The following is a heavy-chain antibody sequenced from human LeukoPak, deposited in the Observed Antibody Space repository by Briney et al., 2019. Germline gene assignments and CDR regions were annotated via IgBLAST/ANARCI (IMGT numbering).Heavy chain of an antibody. J-gene: IGHJ3*02. CDR3: ARHGRLGYGGYENAFDS. V-gene: IGHV4-39*01. Sequence: SETLSLTCTVWSGPISISTYYWAWIRQPPAQGLGRYGKIYDHEDTYYTPSLKIRVTMLVDTSNNQFSQNLSSVSAADTAVYYCARHGRLGYGGYENAFDSWGEAIMVTVSA. D-gene: IGHD5-12*01. CDR1: SGPISISTYY. CDR2: IYDHEDT.